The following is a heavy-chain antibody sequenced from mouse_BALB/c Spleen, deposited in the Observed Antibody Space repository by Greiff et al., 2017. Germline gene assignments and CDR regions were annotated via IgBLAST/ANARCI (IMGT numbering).Heavy chain of an antibody. D-gene: IGHD2-3*01. J-gene: IGHJ2*01. CDR3: ASLLDGYYFDY. CDR1: GYSFTGYY. CDR2: INPYNGAT. V-gene: IGHV1-26*01. Sequence: EVQLQQSGPELVKPGASVKISCKASGYSFTGYYMHWVKQSHVKSLEWIGRINPYNGATSYNQNFKDKASLTVDKSSSTAYMELHSLTSEDSAVYYCASLLDGYYFDYWGQGTTLTVSS.